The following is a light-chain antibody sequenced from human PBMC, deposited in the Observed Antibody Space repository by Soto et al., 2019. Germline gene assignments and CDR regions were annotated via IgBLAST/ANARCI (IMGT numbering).Light chain of an antibody. V-gene: IGKV3-15*01. CDR1: QSVGNN. CDR2: GAS. Sequence: EIVMTQSPATLSVSPGERATLSCRASQSVGNNLAWYRQKSGQAPRLLIYGASTRATGIPARFSGSGSGTEFTLTIDSLQSDDFAVYVCQQYRNWPLTFGGGTKVEIK. CDR3: QQYRNWPLT. J-gene: IGKJ4*01.